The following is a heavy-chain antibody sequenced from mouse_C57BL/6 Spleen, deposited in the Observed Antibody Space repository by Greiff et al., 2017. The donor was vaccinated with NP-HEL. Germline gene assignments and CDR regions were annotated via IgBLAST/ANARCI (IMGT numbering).Heavy chain of an antibody. V-gene: IGHV1-54*01. Sequence: QVQLQQSGAELVRPGTSVKVSCKASGYAFTNYLIEWVKQRPGQGLEWIGLINPGRGGTNYNEKFKGKATLTADKSSSTSYMQRSSLTSEDSAVYFCARDYYGSSHDYWGQGTTLTVSS. D-gene: IGHD1-1*01. CDR3: ARDYYGSSHDY. CDR1: GYAFTNYL. J-gene: IGHJ2*01. CDR2: INPGRGGT.